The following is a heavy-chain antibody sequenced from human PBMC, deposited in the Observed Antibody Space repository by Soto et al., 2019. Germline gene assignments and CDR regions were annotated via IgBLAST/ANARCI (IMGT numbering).Heavy chain of an antibody. V-gene: IGHV4-31*03. CDR2: IYYSGST. J-gene: IGHJ4*02. CDR1: GGSISSGGYY. D-gene: IGHD3-22*01. Sequence: QVQLQESGPGLVKPSQTLSLTCTVSGGSISSGGYYWSWIRQHPGKGLEWIGNIYYSGSTYYNPSLKSRVTISVDTSKNQFSLKLSSVTAADTAVYYCARGEEHYYDSPYDYWGQGTLVTVSS. CDR3: ARGEEHYYDSPYDY.